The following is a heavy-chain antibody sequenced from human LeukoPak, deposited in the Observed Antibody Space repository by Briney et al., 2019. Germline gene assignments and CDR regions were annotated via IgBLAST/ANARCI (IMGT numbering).Heavy chain of an antibody. CDR3: AKDKKRYSSSLRVFDY. Sequence: GGPLRLSCAASGFTFDDYTMHWVRQAPGKGLEWVSLISWDGGSTYYADSVKGRFTISRDSSKNSLYLQMNSLRTEDTALYYCAKDKKRYSSSLRVFDYWGQGTLVTVSS. CDR2: ISWDGGST. V-gene: IGHV3-43*01. J-gene: IGHJ4*02. CDR1: GFTFDDYT. D-gene: IGHD6-6*01.